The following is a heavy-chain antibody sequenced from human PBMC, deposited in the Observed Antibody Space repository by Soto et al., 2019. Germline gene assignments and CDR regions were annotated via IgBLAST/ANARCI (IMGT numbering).Heavy chain of an antibody. V-gene: IGHV4-31*03. J-gene: IGHJ4*02. D-gene: IGHD5-12*01. CDR2: IYYSGST. Sequence: QVQLQESGPGLVKPSQTLSLTCTVSGGSISSGGYYWSWIRQHPGKGLEWIGCIYYSGSTYYNPSLKSRVTISVDTSKNQFSLKLSSVIAADTAVYYCARGGHDHGDFDYWGQGTLVTVSS. CDR1: GGSISSGGYY. CDR3: ARGGHDHGDFDY.